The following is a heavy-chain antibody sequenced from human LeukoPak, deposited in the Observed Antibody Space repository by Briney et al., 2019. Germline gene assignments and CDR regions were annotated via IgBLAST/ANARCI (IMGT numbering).Heavy chain of an antibody. CDR2: ISSSGSTI. CDR3: ARALYSGSYLGY. CDR1: GFSFSSYA. D-gene: IGHD1-26*01. Sequence: GGSLRLSCAVSGFSFSSYAMSWIRQAPGKGLEWVSYISSSGSTIYYADSVKGRFTISRDNAKNSLYLQMNSLRAEDTAVYYCARALYSGSYLGYWGQGTLVTVSS. J-gene: IGHJ4*02. V-gene: IGHV3-11*01.